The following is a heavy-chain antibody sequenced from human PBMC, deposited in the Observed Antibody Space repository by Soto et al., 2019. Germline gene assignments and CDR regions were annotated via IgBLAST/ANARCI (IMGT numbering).Heavy chain of an antibody. Sequence: RASVKVSCKASGGTFSSYAISWVRQAPGQGLEWMGGIIPIFGTANYAQKFQGRVTITADESTSTAYMELSSLRSEDTAVYYCATSFWSCVGDCYLSGLYYYYGMDVWGQGTTGTVSS. CDR1: GGTFSSYA. CDR2: IIPIFGTA. CDR3: ATSFWSCVGDCYLSGLYYYYGMDV. D-gene: IGHD2-21*02. V-gene: IGHV1-69*13. J-gene: IGHJ6*02.